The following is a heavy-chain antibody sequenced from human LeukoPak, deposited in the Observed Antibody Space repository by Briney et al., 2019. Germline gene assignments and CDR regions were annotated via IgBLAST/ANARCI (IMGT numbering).Heavy chain of an antibody. J-gene: IGHJ5*02. V-gene: IGHV3-7*01. CDR2: IKQDGSEK. CDR3: ARDKVEWLALGGSNWFDP. Sequence: GGSLRLSCAASGFTFSSYWMSWVRQAPGKGLEWVANIKQDGSEKYYVDSVKGRFTISRDNAKNSLYLQMNSLRAEDTAVYYCARDKVEWLALGGSNWFDPWGQGTLVTVSS. CDR1: GFTFSSYW. D-gene: IGHD6-19*01.